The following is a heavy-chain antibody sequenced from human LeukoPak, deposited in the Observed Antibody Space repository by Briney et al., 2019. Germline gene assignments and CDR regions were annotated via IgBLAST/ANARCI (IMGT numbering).Heavy chain of an antibody. Sequence: EASVKVSCKASGYTFTGYYMHWVRQAPGQGLEWMGWINPNSGGTNYAQKFQGRVTMTRDTSISTAYMELGRLRSDDTAVYYCARADSGGTPYYYYYMDVWGKGTTVTVSS. J-gene: IGHJ6*03. V-gene: IGHV1-2*02. D-gene: IGHD2-15*01. CDR2: INPNSGGT. CDR3: ARADSGGTPYYYYYMDV. CDR1: GYTFTGYY.